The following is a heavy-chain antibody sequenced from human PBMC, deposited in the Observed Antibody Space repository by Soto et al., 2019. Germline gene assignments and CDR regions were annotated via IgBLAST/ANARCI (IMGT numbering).Heavy chain of an antibody. V-gene: IGHV1-2*02. D-gene: IGHD3-3*01. Sequence: ASVKVSCKASGYSFAGYLLHWVRQAPGQGLEWMGWINTDSGDTKYARKFQGRVTMTRDTSTSTGYMELSSLRSDDTAVCHCTRGTGFWSGYYRYYGMDVWGQGTTVTVSS. CDR2: INTDSGDT. CDR3: TRGTGFWSGYYRYYGMDV. CDR1: GYSFAGYL. J-gene: IGHJ6*02.